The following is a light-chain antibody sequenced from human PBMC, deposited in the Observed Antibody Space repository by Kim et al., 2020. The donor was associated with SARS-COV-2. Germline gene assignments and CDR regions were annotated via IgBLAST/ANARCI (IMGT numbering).Light chain of an antibody. CDR2: SNN. CDR1: SSNIGSNT. CDR3: AAWDDNLSGLWV. J-gene: IGLJ3*02. Sequence: ELTQPPSASVTPGQRVTISCSGSSSNIGSNTVNWYQHLPGAAPKLLIYSNNQLSSGVPDRFSGSKSGTSASLAISGLQSEDEADYYCAAWDDNLSGLWVFGGGTQLTVL. V-gene: IGLV1-44*01.